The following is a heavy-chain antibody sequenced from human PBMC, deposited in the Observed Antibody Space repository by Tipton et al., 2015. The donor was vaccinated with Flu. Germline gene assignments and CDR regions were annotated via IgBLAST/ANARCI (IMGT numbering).Heavy chain of an antibody. CDR1: GGSISSSSYY. V-gene: IGHV4-39*01. CDR2: IYYSGST. Sequence: TLSLTCTVSGGSISSSSYYWGWIRQPPGKGLEWIGSIYYSGSTYYNPSLKSRVTISVDTSKNQFSLKLSSVTAADTAVYYCARQLGGWARGYYYYYMDVWGKGTTVTVSS. J-gene: IGHJ6*03. D-gene: IGHD3-16*01. CDR3: ARQLGGWARGYYYYYMDV.